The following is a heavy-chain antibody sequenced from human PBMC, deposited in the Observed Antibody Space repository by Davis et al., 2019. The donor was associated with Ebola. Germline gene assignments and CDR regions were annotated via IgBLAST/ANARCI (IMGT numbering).Heavy chain of an antibody. J-gene: IGHJ4*02. D-gene: IGHD2-15*01. V-gene: IGHV3-7*01. Sequence: GESLKISCAASGFTFSSYWMSWVRQAPGKGLEWVANIKQDGSEKYYVGSVKGRFTISRDNAKNSPSLEMNSLRAEDTAVYYCARVGGNCYGYWGQGALVSVSS. CDR2: IKQDGSEK. CDR3: ARVGGNCYGY. CDR1: GFTFSSYW.